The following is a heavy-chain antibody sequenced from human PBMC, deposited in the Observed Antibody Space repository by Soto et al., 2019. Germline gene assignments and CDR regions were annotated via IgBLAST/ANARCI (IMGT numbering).Heavy chain of an antibody. CDR1: GGSISSYS. J-gene: IGHJ4*02. D-gene: IGHD3-10*01. CDR3: ARAGGSGSYYTPFDY. V-gene: IGHV4-59*01. Sequence: KASETLYLTCTVSGGSISSYSWIWIRQPPGKGLEWIGYIYYSGSTNYNPSLKSRVTISVDTSKNQFSLKLSSVTAADTAVYYCARAGGSGSYYTPFDYWGQGTLVTVSS. CDR2: IYYSGST.